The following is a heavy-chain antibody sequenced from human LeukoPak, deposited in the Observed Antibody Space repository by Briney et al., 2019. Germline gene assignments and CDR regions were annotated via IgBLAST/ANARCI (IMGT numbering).Heavy chain of an antibody. CDR1: GFTVSSNY. J-gene: IGHJ4*02. D-gene: IGHD3-22*01. CDR2: IYSGGST. CDR3: AGDSSGYETPAFDY. Sequence: GGSLRLSCAASGFTVSSNYMSWVRQAPGKGLEWVSVIYSGGSTYYADSVKGRFTISRDNAKNSLYLQMNSLRAEDTAVYHCAGDSSGYETPAFDYWGQGTLVTVSS. V-gene: IGHV3-53*01.